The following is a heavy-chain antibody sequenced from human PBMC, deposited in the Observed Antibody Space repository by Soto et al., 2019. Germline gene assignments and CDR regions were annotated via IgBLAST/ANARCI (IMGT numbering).Heavy chain of an antibody. CDR2: ISAYNGNT. D-gene: IGHD6-19*01. V-gene: IGHV1-18*01. J-gene: IGHJ4*02. Sequence: QVQLVQSGAEVKKPGASVKVSCKASGYTFTSYGISWVRQAPGQGLEWMGWISAYNGNTNYAQKLQGRDTMTTDTATSTAYMELRSLRSDDTAVYYCARDAPYSSGWYSPPLPPDYWGQGTLVTVSS. CDR3: ARDAPYSSGWYSPPLPPDY. CDR1: GYTFTSYG.